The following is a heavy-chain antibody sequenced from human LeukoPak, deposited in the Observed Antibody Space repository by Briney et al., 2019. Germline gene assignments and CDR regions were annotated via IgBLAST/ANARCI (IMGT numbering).Heavy chain of an antibody. CDR1: GGSISDYY. CDR2: IYYSGST. V-gene: IGHV4-59*01. J-gene: IGHJ6*03. Sequence: SETLSLTCTVSGGSISDYYWSWIRQPPGKGLDWIGYIYYSGSTTYNPSLKSRVTMSVDTAKNQFSLKLRSVTAADTAVYYCARGDFCSSSSCYPRPMDVWGKGTTVTVSS. D-gene: IGHD2-2*01. CDR3: ARGDFCSSSSCYPRPMDV.